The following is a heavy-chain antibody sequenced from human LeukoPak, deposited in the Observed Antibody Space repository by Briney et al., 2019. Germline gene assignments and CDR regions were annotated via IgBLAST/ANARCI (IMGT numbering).Heavy chain of an antibody. D-gene: IGHD3-10*01. CDR1: GGSFSGYH. CDR2: INHSGST. J-gene: IGHJ4*02. Sequence: PSETLSLTCAVYGGSFSGYHWSWIRQPPGKGLEWIGEINHSGSTNYNPSLKSRVTISVDTSKNQFSLKLSSVTAADTAVYYCAREPGLLWFGETDYWGQGTLVTVSS. V-gene: IGHV4-34*01. CDR3: AREPGLLWFGETDY.